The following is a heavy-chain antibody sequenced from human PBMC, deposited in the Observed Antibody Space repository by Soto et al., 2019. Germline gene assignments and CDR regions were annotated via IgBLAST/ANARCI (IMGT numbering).Heavy chain of an antibody. CDR1: GGSFSGYY. CDR2: INHSGST. V-gene: IGHV4-34*01. D-gene: IGHD6-13*01. Sequence: SETLSLTCAVYGGSFSGYYWSWIRQPPGKGLEWIGEINHSGSTNYNPSLKSRVTITVDTSKNQFSLKLSSVTAADTAVYYCARGRYSSSWFDPWGQGTLVTVSS. CDR3: ARGRYSSSWFDP. J-gene: IGHJ5*02.